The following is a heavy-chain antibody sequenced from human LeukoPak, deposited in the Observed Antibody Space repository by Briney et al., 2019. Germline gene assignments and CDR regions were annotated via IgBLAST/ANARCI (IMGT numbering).Heavy chain of an antibody. CDR3: ARTSGGY. CDR1: GGSISSSSYY. Sequence: SETLSLTCTVSGGSISSSSYYWGWIRQPPGKGLEWIGSIYYSGSTYYNPSLKSRVTISVDTSKNQFSLKLSSVTAADTAVYYCARTSGGYWGQGTLVTVSS. D-gene: IGHD3-10*01. J-gene: IGHJ4*02. V-gene: IGHV4-39*07. CDR2: IYYSGST.